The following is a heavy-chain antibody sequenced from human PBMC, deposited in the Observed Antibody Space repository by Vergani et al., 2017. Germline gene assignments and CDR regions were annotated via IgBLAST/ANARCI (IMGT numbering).Heavy chain of an antibody. V-gene: IGHV4-4*09. J-gene: IGHJ4*02. CDR1: GGSMSGYN. CDR3: ARHLRGYSYGVFDY. D-gene: IGHD5-18*01. CDR2: LYASGST. Sequence: VRLQESGPGLVKPSETLSLTCSVSGGSMSGYNWSWIRQPPGKELEWIGSLYASGSTYYSPSLKSRVAISIDTSKNHFSLRLSSVTAADTAVYYCARHLRGYSYGVFDYWGQGREVTVSS.